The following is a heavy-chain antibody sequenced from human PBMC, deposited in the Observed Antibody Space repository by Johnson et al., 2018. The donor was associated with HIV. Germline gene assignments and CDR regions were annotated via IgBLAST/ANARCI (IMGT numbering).Heavy chain of an antibody. Sequence: QVQLVESGGGVVQPGRSLRLSCAASGFTFSSYAMHWVRQAPGKGLEWVAVISYDGSNKYYADSVKGRFTISRDTSKNTLYLQMNSLRAEDTAVYYCARDPPSLLRGAFDIWGQGTMVTVSS. D-gene: IGHD3-16*01. CDR2: ISYDGSNK. CDR3: ARDPPSLLRGAFDI. J-gene: IGHJ3*02. V-gene: IGHV3-30-3*01. CDR1: GFTFSSYA.